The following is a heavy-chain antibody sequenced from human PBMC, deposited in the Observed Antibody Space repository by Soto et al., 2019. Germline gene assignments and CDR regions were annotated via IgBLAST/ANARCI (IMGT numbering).Heavy chain of an antibody. V-gene: IGHV4-30-2*01. CDR3: AAGGGLPRYY. CDR2: IYHSGST. J-gene: IGHJ4*02. CDR1: GGSISRGGYS. Sequence: QLQLQESGSGLVKPSQTLSLTCAVSGGSISRGGYSWSWIRQPPGKGLEWIGYIYHSGSTYYNPSLKRRVTISVDRSKNQFSLKLSSVTAADTAGYYWAAGGGLPRYYWGQGTLVTVSS. D-gene: IGHD5-12*01.